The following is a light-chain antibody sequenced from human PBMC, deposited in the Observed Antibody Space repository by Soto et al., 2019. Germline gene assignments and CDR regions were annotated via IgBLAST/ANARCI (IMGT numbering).Light chain of an antibody. J-gene: IGLJ1*01. CDR2: EVS. Sequence: QSVLTQPPSASGSPGQSVTISCTGTSSDFGGYNYVSWYQQHPGKAPKLMIHEVSKRPSGVPDRFSGSKSGNTASLTVSGLQAEDEADYYCSSYAGSNNFGVFGTGTKVTVL. CDR1: SSDFGGYNY. V-gene: IGLV2-8*01. CDR3: SSYAGSNNFGV.